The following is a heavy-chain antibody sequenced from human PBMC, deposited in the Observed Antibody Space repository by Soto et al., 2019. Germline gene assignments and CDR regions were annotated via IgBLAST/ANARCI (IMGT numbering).Heavy chain of an antibody. V-gene: IGHV3-9*01. CDR2: ISWNSGSI. J-gene: IGHJ6*03. D-gene: IGHD3-3*01. CDR1: GFTFDDYA. Sequence: EVQLVESGGGLVQPGRSLRLSCAASGFTFDDYAMHWVRQAPGKGLEWVSGISWNSGSIGYADSVKGRFTISSDNAKNSLYLQMNSMRAEDTALYYCAKAWSGHIYYYMDVWGKGTTVTVSS. CDR3: AKAWSGHIYYYMDV.